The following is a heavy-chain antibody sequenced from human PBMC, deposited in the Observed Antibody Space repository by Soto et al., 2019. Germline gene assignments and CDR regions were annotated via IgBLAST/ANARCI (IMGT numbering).Heavy chain of an antibody. CDR2: ISYDGSNK. CDR1: GFTFSSYG. Sequence: PGGSLRLSCAASGFTFSSYGMHWVRQAPGKGLEWVAVISYDGSNKYYADSVKGRFTISRDNSKNTLYLQMNSLRAEDTAVYYCAKDRGRSGSYFNYYYGMDVWGQGTTVTVSS. J-gene: IGHJ6*02. V-gene: IGHV3-30*18. D-gene: IGHD1-26*01. CDR3: AKDRGRSGSYFNYYYGMDV.